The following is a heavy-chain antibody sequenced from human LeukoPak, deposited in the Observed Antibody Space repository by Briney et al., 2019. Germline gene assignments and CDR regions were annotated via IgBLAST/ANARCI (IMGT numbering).Heavy chain of an antibody. J-gene: IGHJ4*02. CDR3: AKSPTMAMFYFDY. CDR1: GFTFSSYA. D-gene: IGHD5-24*01. CDR2: ISGNGGNT. V-gene: IGHV3-23*01. Sequence: GRSLRLSCAASGFTFSSYAMSWVRQAPGKGLGWVSAISGNGGNTYYADSVKGRFTISRDNSKNTLYLQMDSLRAEDTAVYYCAKSPTMAMFYFDYWGQGTLVTVSS.